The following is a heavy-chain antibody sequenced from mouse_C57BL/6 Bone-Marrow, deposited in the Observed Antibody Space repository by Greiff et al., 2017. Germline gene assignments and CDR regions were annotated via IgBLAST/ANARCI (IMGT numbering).Heavy chain of an antibody. J-gene: IGHJ3*01. CDR2: IYPGSGNT. D-gene: IGHD1-1*01. V-gene: IGHV1-76*01. CDR3: ARGYYGSFAY. CDR1: GYTFTDYY. Sequence: QVQLQQSGAELVRPGASVKLSCKASGYTFTDYYINWVKQRPGQGLEWIARIYPGSGNTYYNEKFKGKAKLTAEKSSSTAYMQLSSLTSEDSAVYFCARGYYGSFAYWGQGTLVTVSA.